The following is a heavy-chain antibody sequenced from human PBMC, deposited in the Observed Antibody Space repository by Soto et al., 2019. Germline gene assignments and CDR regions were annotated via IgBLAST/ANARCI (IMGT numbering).Heavy chain of an antibody. CDR1: GFTFNIYS. D-gene: IGHD3-16*01. Sequence: DVQLVESGGGLVRPGGSLRLSCAASGFTFNIYSMNWVRQAPGKGLEWVSYISSSSSTIYYADSVKGRFTISRDNAKNSLSLQMNSLRAEDTAVYYCVRIGGGSPGYYWGQGTLVTVSS. J-gene: IGHJ4*02. V-gene: IGHV3-48*01. CDR3: VRIGGGSPGYY. CDR2: ISSSSSTI.